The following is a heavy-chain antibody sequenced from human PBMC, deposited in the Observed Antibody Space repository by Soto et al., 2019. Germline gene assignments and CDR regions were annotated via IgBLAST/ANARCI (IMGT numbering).Heavy chain of an antibody. Sequence: SETLSLTCNVSGASIYTYYWNWIRQSPGKGLEWIGYISDGGSTNYNPSLKSRVTMSVDTSKNHFSLNLSSVTAADTAVYYCAREAGPDRWFDPWGQGTLVTVSS. J-gene: IGHJ5*02. D-gene: IGHD6-19*01. V-gene: IGHV4-59*12. CDR2: ISDGGST. CDR1: GASIYTYY. CDR3: AREAGPDRWFDP.